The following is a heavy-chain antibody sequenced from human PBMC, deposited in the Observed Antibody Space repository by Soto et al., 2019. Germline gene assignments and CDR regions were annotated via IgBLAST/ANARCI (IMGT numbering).Heavy chain of an antibody. CDR3: ARSRNSDYVPQY. V-gene: IGHV4-30-4*01. CDR1: GGSISSGDYY. J-gene: IGHJ4*02. CDR2: IYYSGTT. Sequence: QVQLQESGPGLVKPSQTLSLPCTVSGGSISSGDYYWSWIRQPPGKGLEWIGYIYYSGTTYYNPSLKSRVTISVDTSKNQFSLKLSSVTAADTAVYYCARSRNSDYVPQYWGQGTLVTVSS. D-gene: IGHD4-4*01.